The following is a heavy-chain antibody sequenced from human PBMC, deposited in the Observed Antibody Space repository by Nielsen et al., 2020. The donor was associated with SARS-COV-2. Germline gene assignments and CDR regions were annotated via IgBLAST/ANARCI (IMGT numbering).Heavy chain of an antibody. J-gene: IGHJ4*02. V-gene: IGHV4-30-2*05. CDR1: GDSINSGDYS. D-gene: IGHD2/OR15-2a*01. Sequence: SETLSLTCAVSGDSINSGDYSWSWIRQPPGKGLEWIGYIYYSGRTFYSPSLKSRVTISLDTSKNQFSLKLPSVTAADTAVYYCASLPALNNYSDSWGQGTLVTVSS. CDR3: ASLPALNNYSDS. CDR2: IYYSGRT.